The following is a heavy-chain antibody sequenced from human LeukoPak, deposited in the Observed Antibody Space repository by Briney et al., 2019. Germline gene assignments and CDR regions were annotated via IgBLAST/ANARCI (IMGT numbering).Heavy chain of an antibody. D-gene: IGHD2-15*01. CDR2: IYYSGST. CDR3: ARVRGSAEFHYMDV. Sequence: SETLSLTCTVSGGSISSYYWSWIRQPPGKGLEWIGYIYYSGSTNYNPSLKSRVTISVDTSKNQFSLKLSCVTAADTAVYYCARVRGSAEFHYMDVWGKGTTVTVSS. J-gene: IGHJ6*03. V-gene: IGHV4-59*01. CDR1: GGSISSYY.